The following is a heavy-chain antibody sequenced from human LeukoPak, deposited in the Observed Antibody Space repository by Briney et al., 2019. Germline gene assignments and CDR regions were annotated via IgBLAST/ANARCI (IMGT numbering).Heavy chain of an antibody. D-gene: IGHD2-15*01. Sequence: SVKFSCKASGGTFSSYAISWVRPAPGQGLEWMGGIIPIFGTANYAQKFQGRVTITADESTSTAYMELSSLRSEDTAVYYCARGHPCSGGSCYFPNWGQGTLVTVSS. V-gene: IGHV1-69*01. CDR2: IIPIFGTA. CDR1: GGTFSSYA. J-gene: IGHJ4*02. CDR3: ARGHPCSGGSCYFPN.